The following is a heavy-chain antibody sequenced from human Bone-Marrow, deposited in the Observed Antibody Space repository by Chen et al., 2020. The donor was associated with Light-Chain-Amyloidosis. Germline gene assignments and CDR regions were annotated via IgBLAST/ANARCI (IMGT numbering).Heavy chain of an antibody. CDR1: GFTFSSYG. J-gene: IGHJ4*02. D-gene: IGHD3-3*01. CDR2: IWYDGSNK. Sequence: QVQLVESGGGVVQPGGSLRLSCAASGFTFSSYGMHWVRQAPGKGLEWVAVIWYDGSNKYYADSVKGRFTISRDNSKNTLYLQMNSLRAEDTAVYYCARSYYDFWSGYLNYFDYWGQGTLVTVSS. CDR3: ARSYYDFWSGYLNYFDY. V-gene: IGHV3-33*01.